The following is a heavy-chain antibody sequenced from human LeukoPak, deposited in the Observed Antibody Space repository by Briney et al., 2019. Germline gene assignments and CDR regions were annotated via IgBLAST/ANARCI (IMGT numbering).Heavy chain of an antibody. D-gene: IGHD2-2*02. Sequence: SETLSLTCTVSGGSISSYYWSWIRHPPGKGLEWIGYIYYSGSTNYNPSLKSRVTISVDTSKNQFSLKLSSVTAADTAVYYCARSDIVVVPAAIRGAFDIWGQGTMVTVSS. CDR3: ARSDIVVVPAAIRGAFDI. J-gene: IGHJ3*02. V-gene: IGHV4-59*08. CDR1: GGSISSYY. CDR2: IYYSGST.